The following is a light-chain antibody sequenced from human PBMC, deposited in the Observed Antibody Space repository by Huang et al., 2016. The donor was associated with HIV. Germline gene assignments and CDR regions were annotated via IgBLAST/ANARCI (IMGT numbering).Light chain of an antibody. CDR3: QQYNNWRT. J-gene: IGKJ1*01. CDR2: GAS. CDR1: QSVSSN. V-gene: IGKV3-15*01. Sequence: EIVMTQSPATLSVSPGERATLSCRASQSVSSNLAWYQQKPGQPPRLLIYGASTRATGIPARFSGSGSGTEFTLTISSLQSEDLAVYYCQQYNNWRTFGQGTKVEIK.